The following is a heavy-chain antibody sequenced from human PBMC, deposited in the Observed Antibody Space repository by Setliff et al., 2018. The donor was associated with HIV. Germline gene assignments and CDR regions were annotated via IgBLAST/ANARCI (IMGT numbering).Heavy chain of an antibody. Sequence: SETLSLTCTVSGGSISSSSYYWGWIRQPPGKGREWIGSIFYSGNANYNPSLRSPVAISVDTSKNQFSLKLTSVTAADTAVYYCAREDSSYHYFDYWGQGMLVTVSS. V-gene: IGHV4-39*02. J-gene: IGHJ4*02. CDR2: IFYSGNA. CDR3: AREDSSYHYFDY. CDR1: GGSISSSSYY. D-gene: IGHD6-6*01.